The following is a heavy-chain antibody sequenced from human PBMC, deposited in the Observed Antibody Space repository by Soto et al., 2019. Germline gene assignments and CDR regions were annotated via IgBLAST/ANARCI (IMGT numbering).Heavy chain of an antibody. D-gene: IGHD1-7*01. V-gene: IGHV3-23*01. J-gene: IGHJ6*03. CDR1: GFTFSSYA. CDR3: AKGPHKLELAGHYMDV. Sequence: EVQLLESGGGLVQPGGSLRLSCAASGFTFSSYAMSWVRQAPGKGLEWVSAISGSGGSTYYADSVKGRFTISRDNSKNALYLQMNSLRAEDTAVYYCAKGPHKLELAGHYMDVWGKGTTVTVSS. CDR2: ISGSGGST.